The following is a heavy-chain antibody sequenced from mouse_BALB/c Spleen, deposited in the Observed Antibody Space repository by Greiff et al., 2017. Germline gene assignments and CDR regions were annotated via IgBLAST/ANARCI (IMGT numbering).Heavy chain of an antibody. J-gene: IGHJ2*01. Sequence: VQLVESGAELVRPGVSVKMSCKGSGYTFTDYAMHWVKQSHAKSLEWIGVISTYYGDASYNQKFKGKATMTADKSSSTAYMQLSSLTSEDSAVYFCAPYWDLDYWGQGTTLTVSA. CDR2: ISTYYGDA. D-gene: IGHD4-1*01. CDR3: APYWDLDY. V-gene: IGHV1S137*01. CDR1: GYTFTDYA.